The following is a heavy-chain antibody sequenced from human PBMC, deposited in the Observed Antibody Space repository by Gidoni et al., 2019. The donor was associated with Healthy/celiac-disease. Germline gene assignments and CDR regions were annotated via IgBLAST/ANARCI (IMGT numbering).Heavy chain of an antibody. CDR2: ISSSSSYI. CDR3: ARARRNDYGWYFDL. CDR1: GFTFSSYS. J-gene: IGHJ2*01. D-gene: IGHD4-17*01. Sequence: EVQLVESGGGLVKPGGSLRLSCAASGFTFSSYSMNWVRQAPGKGLEWVSSISSSSSYIYYADSVKGRFTISRDNAKNSLYLQMNSLRAEDTAVYYCARARRNDYGWYFDLWGRGTLVTVSS. V-gene: IGHV3-21*01.